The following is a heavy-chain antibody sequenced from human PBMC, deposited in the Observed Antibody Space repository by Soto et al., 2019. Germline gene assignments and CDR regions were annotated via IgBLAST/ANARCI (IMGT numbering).Heavy chain of an antibody. D-gene: IGHD3-10*01. J-gene: IGHJ4*02. CDR3: ATEDFGSGRGAF. CDR1: GFAFGVYA. Sequence: GGSLRRSCTTSGFAFGVYAMSWVRQAPGKGLEWVAFIRNKPSGETTEYAPSVKGRFSISRDDSKSIAYLQMNSLKTAATAIYYCATEDFGSGRGAFWGQGILVSVSS. CDR2: IRNKPSGETT. V-gene: IGHV3-49*04.